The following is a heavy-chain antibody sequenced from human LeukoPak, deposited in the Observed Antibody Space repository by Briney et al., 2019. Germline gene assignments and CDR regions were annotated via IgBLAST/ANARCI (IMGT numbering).Heavy chain of an antibody. V-gene: IGHV3-11*04. D-gene: IGHD3-10*01. Sequence: GGSLRLSCAASGFTFSDYYMSWIRQAPGKGLEWISYISSSGGTIYSADSVKGRFTISRDNANNSLYLQMNSPRAEDTAVYYCARTQYYGSGSFLYWGQGTLVTVSS. J-gene: IGHJ4*02. CDR3: ARTQYYGSGSFLY. CDR2: ISSSGGTI. CDR1: GFTFSDYY.